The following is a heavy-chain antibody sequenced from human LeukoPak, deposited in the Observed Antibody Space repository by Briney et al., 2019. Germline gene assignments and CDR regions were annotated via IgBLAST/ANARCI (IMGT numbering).Heavy chain of an antibody. Sequence: SETLSLTCAVYGGSFSGYYWSWIRQPPGKGLEWIGEINHSGSTNYNPSLKSRVTISVDTSKNQFSLELSSVTAADTAVYYCARTDYSVDYWGQGTLVTVSS. CDR2: INHSGST. J-gene: IGHJ4*02. CDR1: GGSFSGYY. D-gene: IGHD4-11*01. V-gene: IGHV4-34*01. CDR3: ARTDYSVDY.